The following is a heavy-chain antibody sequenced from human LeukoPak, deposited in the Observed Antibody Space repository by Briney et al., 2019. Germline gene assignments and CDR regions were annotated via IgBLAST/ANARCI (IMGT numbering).Heavy chain of an antibody. CDR1: GGSISSSSYY. CDR3: PRHGIAAAGRKVPYYFDY. D-gene: IGHD6-13*01. J-gene: IGHJ4*02. CDR2: IYYSGST. V-gene: IGHV4-39*01. Sequence: SETLSLTCTVSGGSISSSSYYWGWIRQLPGKGLEWIGSIYYSGSTYYNPSLKSQVTISVDTSKNQFSLKLSSVTAADTAVYYCPRHGIAAAGRKVPYYFDYWGQGTLVTVSS.